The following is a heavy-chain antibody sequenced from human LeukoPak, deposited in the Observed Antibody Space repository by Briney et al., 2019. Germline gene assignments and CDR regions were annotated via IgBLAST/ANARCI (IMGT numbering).Heavy chain of an antibody. CDR3: ARKVARATPLFFDY. Sequence: GVSLRLSCRASGFTFRSHLVSWVRRAPGKGREGVANIKQGGSEKYCVGAVTGRFTISRHHAKNPLYLQTNSLRAEDTAVYHCARKVARATPLFFDYWGQGTLVTVSS. CDR2: IKQGGSEK. J-gene: IGHJ4*02. V-gene: IGHV3-7*01. CDR1: GFTFRSHL. D-gene: IGHD1-26*01.